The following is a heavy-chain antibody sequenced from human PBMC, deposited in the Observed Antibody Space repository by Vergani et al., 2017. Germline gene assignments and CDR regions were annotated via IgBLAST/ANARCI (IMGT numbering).Heavy chain of an antibody. V-gene: IGHV3-21*01. J-gene: IGHJ5*02. CDR1: VFTFSSYS. D-gene: IGHD2-15*01. Sequence: EVQLVESGGGLVKPGGSLRLSCAASVFTFSSYSMNWVRQAPGKGLEWVSSISSSSSYIYYADSVKGRFTISRDNAKNSLYLQMNSLRAEDTAVYYCARPQVVGANNWFDPWGQGTLVTVSS. CDR3: ARPQVVGANNWFDP. CDR2: ISSSSSYI.